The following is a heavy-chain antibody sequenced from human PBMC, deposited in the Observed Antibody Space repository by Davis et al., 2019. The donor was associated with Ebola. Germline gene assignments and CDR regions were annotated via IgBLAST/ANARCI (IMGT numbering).Heavy chain of an antibody. CDR3: VKDPSTSYYYYYGMDV. Sequence: GGSLRLSCAASGFTVSSNYMSWVRQAPGKGLEWVSVIYSGGSTYYADSVKGRFTISRDNSKNTLYLQMSSLRAEDTAVYYCVKDPSTSYYYYYGMDVWGQGTTVTVSS. CDR2: IYSGGST. J-gene: IGHJ6*02. CDR1: GFTVSSNY. D-gene: IGHD2-2*01. V-gene: IGHV3-53*05.